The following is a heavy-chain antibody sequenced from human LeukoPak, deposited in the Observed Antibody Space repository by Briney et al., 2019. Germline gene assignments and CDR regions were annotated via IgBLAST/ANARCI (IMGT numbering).Heavy chain of an antibody. CDR1: GFTVSSNY. Sequence: GGSLRLSCAASGFTVSSNYMSWVRQAPGKGLEWVSVIYSGGSTYYADSVKGRFTISRDNSKNTLYLQMNSLRAEDTAVYYCVRDLVRGVHPVFYFDLWGRGTLVTVSS. D-gene: IGHD3-10*01. J-gene: IGHJ2*01. CDR2: IYSGGST. CDR3: VRDLVRGVHPVFYFDL. V-gene: IGHV3-53*01.